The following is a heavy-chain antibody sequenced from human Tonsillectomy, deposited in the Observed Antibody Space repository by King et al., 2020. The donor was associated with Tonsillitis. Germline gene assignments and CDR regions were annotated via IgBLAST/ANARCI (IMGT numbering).Heavy chain of an antibody. CDR2: IRRKAYGGTT. CDR1: GFTFGDYG. D-gene: IGHD3-22*01. V-gene: IGHV3-49*04. Sequence: VQLVESGGGLVQPGRSLRLSCTGSGFTFGDYGMSWVRQAPGKGLEWVGFIRRKAYGGTTEYAASVKGRFTISRDDSKSIAYLQMNSLKTEDTDVYYCNRVLGAGYYDSSGYYYWGQGTLVTVSS. J-gene: IGHJ4*02. CDR3: NRVLGAGYYDSSGYYY.